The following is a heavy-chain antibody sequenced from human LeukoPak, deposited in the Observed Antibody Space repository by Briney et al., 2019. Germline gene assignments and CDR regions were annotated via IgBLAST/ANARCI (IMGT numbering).Heavy chain of an antibody. J-gene: IGHJ4*02. V-gene: IGHV1-46*01. CDR3: ARGPPSGTYLPYYFDF. D-gene: IGHD1-26*01. Sequence: ASVTVSCKASGYTFSNYYMHWLRQAPGQGPEWMGIINPSRSDSTGYAQKFQGRVTMTGDTSANTVYMEMSSLRSDDTAVYYCARGPPSGTYLPYYFDFWGRGTLVTVSS. CDR1: GYTFSNYY. CDR2: INPSRSDST.